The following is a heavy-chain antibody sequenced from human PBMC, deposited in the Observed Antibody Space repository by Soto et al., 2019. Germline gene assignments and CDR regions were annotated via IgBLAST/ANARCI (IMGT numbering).Heavy chain of an antibody. CDR1: GGSITRRSSY. D-gene: IGHD3-10*01. J-gene: IGHJ4*02. CDR3: ATTRGLAVGGSFDY. V-gene: IGHV4-39*01. CDR2: FYDGNT. Sequence: ETLSLTCIVSGGSITRRSSYWAWIRQPPGKGLEWVGTFYDGNTYHNPSLRSRITIAVDTSKNQFSLKLNSVAAADTAFYYCATTRGLAVGGSFDYWGQGMLVTVSS.